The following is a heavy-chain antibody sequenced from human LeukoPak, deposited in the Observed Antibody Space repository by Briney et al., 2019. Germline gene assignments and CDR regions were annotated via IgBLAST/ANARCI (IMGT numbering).Heavy chain of an antibody. CDR1: IGSISSSKW. D-gene: IGHD1/OR15-1a*01. V-gene: IGHV4-4*02. CDR3: ARQKWQQQGRDYYFNGLDV. CDR2: IYLYGTT. J-gene: IGHJ6*02. Sequence: SETLSLTCSVSIGSISSSKWWSWVRQSPVKGLEWIGEIYLYGTTNYNPSFTSRVTMSVDRSRNQFSLKLTSVTPADTAVYYCARQKWQQQGRDYYFNGLDVWGPGTTVIVSS.